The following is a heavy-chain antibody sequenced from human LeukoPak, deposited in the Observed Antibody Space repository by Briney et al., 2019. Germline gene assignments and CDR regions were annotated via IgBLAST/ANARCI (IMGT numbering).Heavy chain of an antibody. CDR2: FDHSGNT. CDR3: AGHGSSASSGWYRLDY. D-gene: IGHD6-19*01. Sequence: SETLSLTCTVSGGSISTYYWSWIRQPPGKRLEWIGYFDHSGNTNYNPSLKSRVTISEDTSKNEFSLNLSSVTASDTAVYYCAGHGSSASSGWYRLDYWGQGTLVTVSS. CDR1: GGSISTYY. J-gene: IGHJ4*02. V-gene: IGHV4-59*08.